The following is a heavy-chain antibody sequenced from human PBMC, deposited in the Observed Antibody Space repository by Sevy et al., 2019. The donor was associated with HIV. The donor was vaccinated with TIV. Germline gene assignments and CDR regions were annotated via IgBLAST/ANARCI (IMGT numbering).Heavy chain of an antibody. Sequence: GGSLRLSCAASGFTVSSNYMSWVRQAPGKGLEWVSSISSSSSYIYYADSVKGRFTISRDNAKNSLYLQMNSLRAEDTAVYYCARGLYYYGSGSYRAFDIWGQGTMVTVSS. CDR1: GFTVSSNY. D-gene: IGHD3-10*01. J-gene: IGHJ3*02. CDR3: ARGLYYYGSGSYRAFDI. V-gene: IGHV3-21*01. CDR2: ISSSSSYI.